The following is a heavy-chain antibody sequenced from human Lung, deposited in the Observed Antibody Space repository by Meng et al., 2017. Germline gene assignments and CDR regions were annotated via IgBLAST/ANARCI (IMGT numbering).Heavy chain of an antibody. CDR2: IVGIGGSK. CDR1: GFTFSSYA. CDR3: ARRGNYLGDAFDI. J-gene: IGHJ3*02. V-gene: IGHV3-23*01. Sequence: GGSLRLSCAASGFTFSSYAMSWVRQAPGKGLEWISGIVGIGGSKYFADSVKGRLTISRDNSKNTLYLQMNSLRAEDTAVYYCARRGNYLGDAFDIWGQGTMVT. D-gene: IGHD1-26*01.